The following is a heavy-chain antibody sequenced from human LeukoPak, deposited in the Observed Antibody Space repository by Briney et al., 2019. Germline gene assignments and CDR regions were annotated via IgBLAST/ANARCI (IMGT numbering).Heavy chain of an antibody. CDR3: ARVRRGSGSHKFDS. V-gene: IGHV3-48*03. Sequence: QPGGSLRLSCAASGFTFSSYEMNWVRQAPGKGLEWVSYISSSGSTIYYADSVKGRFIISRDNAKNSLYLQMNSLRAEDTAVYYCARVRRGSGSHKFDSWGQGTLVTVSS. D-gene: IGHD3-10*01. CDR1: GFTFSSYE. J-gene: IGHJ4*02. CDR2: ISSSGSTI.